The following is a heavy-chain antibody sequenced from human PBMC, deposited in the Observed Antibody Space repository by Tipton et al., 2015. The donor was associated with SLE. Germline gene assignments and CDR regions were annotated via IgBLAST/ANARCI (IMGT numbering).Heavy chain of an antibody. Sequence: LRLSCAVSGYSISSGYYWGWIRQPPGNGLERIGNIYHSGITYYNPSLESRVTLSLDTSKNQCSLKLSSATAADTAVYYCARDLRLNWDYGTYFDYWGQGTLVTVSS. CDR3: ARDLRLNWDYGTYFDY. J-gene: IGHJ4*02. CDR1: GYSISSGYY. CDR2: IYHSGIT. V-gene: IGHV4-38-2*02. D-gene: IGHD3-16*01.